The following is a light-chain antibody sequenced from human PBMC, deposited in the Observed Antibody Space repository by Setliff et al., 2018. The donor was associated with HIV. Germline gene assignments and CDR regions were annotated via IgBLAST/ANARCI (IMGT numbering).Light chain of an antibody. V-gene: IGLV2-23*02. J-gene: IGLJ1*01. Sequence: QSALAQPASVSGSPGQSSTISCIGTSSNVGSYNLVSWYQQKPGKAPKRIIFSVSQRPSGLSNCFSGSRSGNMASLTISGLQAEDEADYPCCSYGGNSNYVFGSGTKVTVL. CDR1: SSNVGSYNL. CDR3: CSYGGNSNYV. CDR2: SVS.